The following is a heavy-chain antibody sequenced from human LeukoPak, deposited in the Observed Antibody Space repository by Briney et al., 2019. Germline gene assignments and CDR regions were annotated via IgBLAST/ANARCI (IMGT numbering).Heavy chain of an antibody. CDR1: GGSVSNNH. CDR3: ARRAGTGTPVYFDY. J-gene: IGHJ4*02. Sequence: SETLSLTCTVYGGSVSNNHWSWIRQSTEKGLEWIGYAYDSGISNYNPSLESRVTLSVDTSKNQFSLRLTSVTAADTAVYFCARRAGTGTPVYFDYWGQGVLVTVSS. CDR2: AYDSGIS. D-gene: IGHD6-19*01. V-gene: IGHV4-59*02.